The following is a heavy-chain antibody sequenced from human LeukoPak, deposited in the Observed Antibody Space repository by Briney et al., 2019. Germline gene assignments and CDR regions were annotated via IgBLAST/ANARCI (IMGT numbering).Heavy chain of an antibody. CDR2: IYYSGST. D-gene: IGHD3-9*01. CDR1: GGSISSYY. J-gene: IGHJ4*02. CDR3: ARHVACYDWLFLFDY. V-gene: IGHV4-59*08. Sequence: PSETLSLTCTVSGGSISSYYWSWIRQPPGKGLEWIGYIYYSGSTNYNPSLKSRVTISVDTSKNQFSLKLSSVTAADTAVYYCARHVACYDWLFLFDYWGQGTLVTVSS.